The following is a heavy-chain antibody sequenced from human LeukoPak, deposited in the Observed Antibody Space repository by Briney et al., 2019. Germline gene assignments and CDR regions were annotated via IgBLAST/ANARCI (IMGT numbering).Heavy chain of an antibody. V-gene: IGHV3-21*01. CDR2: ISTSSSYI. Sequence: GGSLRLSCVASGFTFSSYNMNWVRQAPGKGLEWVSFISTSSSYIYYADSVKGRFTISRDNAENSLYLQMNSLRAEDTAVYYCARAADSSGYLLAYFDYWGQGTLVTVSS. J-gene: IGHJ4*02. D-gene: IGHD3-22*01. CDR1: GFTFSSYN. CDR3: ARAADSSGYLLAYFDY.